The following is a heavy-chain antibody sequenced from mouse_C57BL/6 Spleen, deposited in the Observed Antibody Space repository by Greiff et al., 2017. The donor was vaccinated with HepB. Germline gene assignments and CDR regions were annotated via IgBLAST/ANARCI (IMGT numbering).Heavy chain of an antibody. CDR2: IYPRSGNT. CDR1: GYTFTSYG. CDR3: AMYDYDSYWYFDV. Sequence: QVQLKESGAELARPGASVKLSCKASGYTFTSYGISWVKQRTGQGLEWIGEIYPRSGNTYYNEKFKGKATLTADKSSSTAYMELRSLTSEDSAVYFCAMYDYDSYWYFDVWGTGTTVTVSS. D-gene: IGHD2-4*01. V-gene: IGHV1-81*01. J-gene: IGHJ1*03.